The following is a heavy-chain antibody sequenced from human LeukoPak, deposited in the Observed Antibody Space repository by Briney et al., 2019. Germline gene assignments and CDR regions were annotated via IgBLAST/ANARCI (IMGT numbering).Heavy chain of an antibody. J-gene: IGHJ6*02. CDR3: ARGRGRYYGMDV. CDR2: INHSGTT. Sequence: KTSETLSLTCTIYGGSFSGYYWSWIRQHPGKWLDWIAEINHSGTTNYNPSLKSRVTISVDTSKKQFSLNLTSLTAADTAIYYCARGRGRYYGMDVWGQGTAVTVSS. V-gene: IGHV4-34*01. CDR1: GGSFSGYY.